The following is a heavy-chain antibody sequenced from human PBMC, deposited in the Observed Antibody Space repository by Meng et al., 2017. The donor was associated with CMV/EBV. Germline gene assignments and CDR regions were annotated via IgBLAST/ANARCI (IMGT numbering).Heavy chain of an antibody. D-gene: IGHD3-3*01. CDR3: ARPLTTFVNWFDP. CDR2: IYYSGST. Sequence: SETLSLTCTVSGGSISSSSYYWGWIRQPPGKGLEWIGSIYYSGSTYYNPSLKSRVTISVDTSKNQFSLKLSSVTAADTAVYYCARPLTTFVNWFDPWGQGTLVTVSS. V-gene: IGHV4-39*01. J-gene: IGHJ5*02. CDR1: GGSISSSSYY.